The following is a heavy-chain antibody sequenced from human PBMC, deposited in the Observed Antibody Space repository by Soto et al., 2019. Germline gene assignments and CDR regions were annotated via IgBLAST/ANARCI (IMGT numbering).Heavy chain of an antibody. V-gene: IGHV4-30-4*08. Sequence: SETLSLTCTVSGGSISSGGYYWSWIRQHPGKGLEWIGYIYYSGSTYYNPSLKSRVTMSRDTSKNQFFLNLDSVTAADTAVYYCAREVGEVDYSSSSNAFDIWGQGTMVTVSS. J-gene: IGHJ3*02. CDR1: GGSISSGGYY. D-gene: IGHD6-6*01. CDR2: IYYSGST. CDR3: AREVGEVDYSSSSNAFDI.